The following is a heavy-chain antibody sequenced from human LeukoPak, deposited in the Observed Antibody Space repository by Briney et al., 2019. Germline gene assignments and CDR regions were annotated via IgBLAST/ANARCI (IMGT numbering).Heavy chain of an antibody. Sequence: ASVKVSCEASGYTFTSYYMHWMRQAPGQGLEWMGIINPSGGSTSYAQKFQGRVTMTRDTSTSTVYMELSSLRSEDTAVYYCARERGAVAGNYYYGMDVWGQGTTVTVSS. CDR3: ARERGAVAGNYYYGMDV. V-gene: IGHV1-46*01. D-gene: IGHD6-19*01. CDR1: GYTFTSYY. CDR2: INPSGGST. J-gene: IGHJ6*02.